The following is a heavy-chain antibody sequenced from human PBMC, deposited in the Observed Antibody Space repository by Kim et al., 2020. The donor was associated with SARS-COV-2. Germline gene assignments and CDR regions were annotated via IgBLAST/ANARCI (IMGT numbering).Heavy chain of an antibody. Sequence: GGSRRLSCAASGFTFSSYAMSWVRQAPGKGLEWVAAIIGSGGSTYYADSVKGRFTISRDNSKNTLYLQMNSLRAEDTAVYYCAKGDTAMAPYNWFDPWGQGTLVTVSS. V-gene: IGHV3-23*01. J-gene: IGHJ5*02. D-gene: IGHD5-18*01. CDR3: AKGDTAMAPYNWFDP. CDR1: GFTFSSYA. CDR2: IIGSGGST.